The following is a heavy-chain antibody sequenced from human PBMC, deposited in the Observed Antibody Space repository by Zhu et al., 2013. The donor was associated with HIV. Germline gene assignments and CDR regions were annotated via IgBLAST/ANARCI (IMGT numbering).Heavy chain of an antibody. CDR2: IIPILGIA. Sequence: QVQLVQSGAEVKKPGSSVKVSCKASGGTFSSYTISWVRQAPGQGLEWMGRIIPILGIANYAQKFQGRVTITADKSTSTAYMELSSLRSEDTAVYYCAREHVDTAMDQIDYWGQGTLVTVSS. V-gene: IGHV1-69*08. CDR3: AREHVDTAMDQIDY. D-gene: IGHD5-18*01. J-gene: IGHJ4*02. CDR1: GGTFSSYT.